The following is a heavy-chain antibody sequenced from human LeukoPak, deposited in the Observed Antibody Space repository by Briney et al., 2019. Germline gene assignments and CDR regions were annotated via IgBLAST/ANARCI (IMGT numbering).Heavy chain of an antibody. CDR2: INHSGST. CDR1: GGSFSGYY. J-gene: IGHJ4*02. V-gene: IGHV4-34*01. D-gene: IGHD2-2*02. Sequence: PSETLSLTCAVYGGSFSGYYWSWIRQPPGKGLEWIGEINHSGSTNYNPSLKSRVTISVDTSKNQFSLKLSSVTAADTAVYYCGRVLIYTFDYWGQGTLVTVSS. CDR3: GRVLIYTFDY.